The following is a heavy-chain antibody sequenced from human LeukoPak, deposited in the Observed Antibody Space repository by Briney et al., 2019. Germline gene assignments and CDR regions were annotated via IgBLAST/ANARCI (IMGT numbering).Heavy chain of an antibody. J-gene: IGHJ6*03. CDR1: GYTFTSYG. CDR3: AGVGTGGWYYYYYYMDV. D-gene: IGHD6-19*01. CDR2: ISAYNGNT. V-gene: IGHV1-18*01. Sequence: ASVKVSCKASGYTFTSYGISWVRQAPGQGLEWMGWISAYNGNTNYAQKLQGRVTMTTDTSTSTAYTELRSLRSDDTAVYYCAGVGTGGWYYYYYYMDVWGKGTTVTISS.